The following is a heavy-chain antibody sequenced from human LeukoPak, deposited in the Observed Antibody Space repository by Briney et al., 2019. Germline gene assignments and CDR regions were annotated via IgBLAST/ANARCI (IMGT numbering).Heavy chain of an antibody. V-gene: IGHV1-69*05. D-gene: IGHD4-11*01. CDR1: GGTFSSYA. CDR3: ARDYSNYGMDV. CDR2: IIPIFGTA. J-gene: IGHJ6*02. Sequence: SVKVSCKASGGTFSSYAISWVRQAPGQGLEWMGGIIPIFGTASYAQKFQGRVTMTRDTSTSTVYMELSSLRSEDTAVYYCARDYSNYGMDVWGQGTTVTVSS.